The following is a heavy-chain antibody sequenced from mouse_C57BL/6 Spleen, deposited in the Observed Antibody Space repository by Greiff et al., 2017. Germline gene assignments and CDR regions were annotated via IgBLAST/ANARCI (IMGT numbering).Heavy chain of an antibody. J-gene: IGHJ1*03. CDR1: GYTFTDYE. D-gene: IGHD2-10*01. Sequence: QVQLQQSGAELVRPGASVTLSCKASGYTFTDYEMHWVKQTPVHGLEWIGAIDPETGGTAYNQKFKGKAILTADKSSSTAYMELRSLTSEDSAVYYCARSYYGNLKYFDVWGTGTTVTVSS. V-gene: IGHV1-15*01. CDR3: ARSYYGNLKYFDV. CDR2: IDPETGGT.